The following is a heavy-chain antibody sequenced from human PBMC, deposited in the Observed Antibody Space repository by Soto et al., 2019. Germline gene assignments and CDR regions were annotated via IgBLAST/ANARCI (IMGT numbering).Heavy chain of an antibody. CDR1: GFTFSRNW. CDR2: IKEDGTEK. CDR3: AREEWIQLWFANDAFDI. Sequence: GGSLRLSCAASGFTFSRNWMGWVRQAPGKGLERVGNIKEDGTEKYYGDSVRGRFTISRDNARNSLYLQMNSLRAEDTAVYYCAREEWIQLWFANDAFDIWGQGTMVTVSS. J-gene: IGHJ3*02. D-gene: IGHD5-18*01. V-gene: IGHV3-7*01.